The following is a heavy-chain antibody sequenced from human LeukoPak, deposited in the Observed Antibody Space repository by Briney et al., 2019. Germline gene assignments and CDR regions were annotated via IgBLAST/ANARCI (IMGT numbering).Heavy chain of an antibody. CDR1: GFTFDDYA. J-gene: IGHJ6*02. D-gene: IGHD5-24*01. CDR2: ISWNSGSI. V-gene: IGHV3-9*01. Sequence: GGSLRLSCAASGFTFDDYAMHWVRQAPGKGLEWVSGISWNSGSIGYADSVKGRFTISRDNAKNSVYLQMNSLRGEDTALYYCAKARLMAAPFYYYGMDVWGPGTTVTVSS. CDR3: AKARLMAAPFYYYGMDV.